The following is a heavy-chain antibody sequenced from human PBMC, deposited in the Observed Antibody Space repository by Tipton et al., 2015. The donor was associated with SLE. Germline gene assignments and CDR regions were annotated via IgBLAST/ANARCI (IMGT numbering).Heavy chain of an antibody. D-gene: IGHD6-13*01. CDR1: GGSISSYY. CDR2: IYTSGST. CDR3: ARAGIAAAYGMDV. V-gene: IGHV4-4*07. Sequence: TLSLTCTVSGGSISSYYWSWIRQPAGRGLEWIGHIYTSGSTNYNPSLKSRVTISVDTSKNQFSLKLSSVTAADTAVHYCARAGIAAAYGMDVWGQGTTVTVSS. J-gene: IGHJ6*02.